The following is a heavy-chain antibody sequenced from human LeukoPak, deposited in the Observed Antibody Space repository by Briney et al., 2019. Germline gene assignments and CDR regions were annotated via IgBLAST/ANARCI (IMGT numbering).Heavy chain of an antibody. CDR3: ARIPSGYDKDGMDV. Sequence: SETLSLTCTVSGGSISSYYWSWIRQPAGKGLEWIGRIYTSGSTNYNPSLKSRVTMSVDTSENQFSLKLSSVTAADTAVYYCARIPSGYDKDGMDVWGQGTTVTVSS. D-gene: IGHD3-9*01. J-gene: IGHJ6*02. CDR1: GGSISSYY. CDR2: IYTSGST. V-gene: IGHV4-4*07.